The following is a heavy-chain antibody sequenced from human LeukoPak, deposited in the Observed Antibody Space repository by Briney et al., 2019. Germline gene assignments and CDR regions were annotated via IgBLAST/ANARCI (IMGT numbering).Heavy chain of an antibody. CDR3: ARGAVTGTQPIDY. J-gene: IGHJ4*02. Sequence: GGSLRLSCAASGFTFSSYRMNWVRQSPGKGLEWVSFISSSSSAIYYADSVKGRFTISRDNAKSSLYLQMNSLRDEDTAVYYCARGAVTGTQPIDYWGQGTLVTVSS. CDR1: GFTFSSYR. CDR2: ISSSSSAI. D-gene: IGHD6-19*01. V-gene: IGHV3-48*02.